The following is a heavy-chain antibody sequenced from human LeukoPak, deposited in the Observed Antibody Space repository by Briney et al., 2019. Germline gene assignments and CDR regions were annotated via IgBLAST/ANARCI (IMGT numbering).Heavy chain of an antibody. Sequence: GGSLRLSCAASGFTFTNSWMHWVRQAPGKGLVWVSHINSDGSTTAYADSVKGRFTISRDNAKNTLYLQMNSLRVEDTAVYYCARRIGGDPNYWGQGTLVTVSS. J-gene: IGHJ4*02. CDR3: ARRIGGDPNY. D-gene: IGHD2-21*02. CDR2: INSDGSTT. CDR1: GFTFTNSW. V-gene: IGHV3-74*01.